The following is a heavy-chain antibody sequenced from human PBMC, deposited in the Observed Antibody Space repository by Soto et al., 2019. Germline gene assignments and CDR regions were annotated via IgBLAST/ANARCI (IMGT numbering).Heavy chain of an antibody. J-gene: IGHJ3*02. Sequence: GESLKISCKGSGYSFTNYWIGWVRQMPGKGLEWMGIIYPGDSDTRYSPSLQGQVTISADKSISTAYLQWSSLKASDTAMYYCARLQDWSGSRSPSDIWGQGTMVTVSS. D-gene: IGHD3-3*01. CDR2: IYPGDSDT. CDR3: ARLQDWSGSRSPSDI. CDR1: GYSFTNYW. V-gene: IGHV5-51*01.